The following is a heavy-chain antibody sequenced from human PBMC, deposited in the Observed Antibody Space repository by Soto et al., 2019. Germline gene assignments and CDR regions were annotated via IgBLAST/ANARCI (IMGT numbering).Heavy chain of an antibody. Sequence: PSETLSLTCTVSGGSISSYYWSWIRQPPGKGLEWIGYIYYSGSTNYNPSLKSRVTISADTSENQFSLNLSSVTAADTAVYYCARYYDDRSGYFDYWGQGILVT. V-gene: IGHV4-59*12. J-gene: IGHJ4*02. D-gene: IGHD3-22*01. CDR3: ARYYDDRSGYFDY. CDR1: GGSISSYY. CDR2: IYYSGST.